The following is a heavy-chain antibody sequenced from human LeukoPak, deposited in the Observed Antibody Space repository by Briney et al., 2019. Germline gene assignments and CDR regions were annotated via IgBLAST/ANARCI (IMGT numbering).Heavy chain of an antibody. CDR2: IYSGGST. Sequence: PGGSLRLSCAASGFTVSSNYMSWVRQAPGKGLEWVSVIYSGGSTYYADSVKRRFTVSRDNAKNPLYLQMNSLRAEDTAVYYCARLYGDYGTYYYYYGMDVWGQGTTVTVSS. D-gene: IGHD4-17*01. CDR3: ARLYGDYGTYYYYYGMDV. CDR1: GFTVSSNY. J-gene: IGHJ6*02. V-gene: IGHV3-66*02.